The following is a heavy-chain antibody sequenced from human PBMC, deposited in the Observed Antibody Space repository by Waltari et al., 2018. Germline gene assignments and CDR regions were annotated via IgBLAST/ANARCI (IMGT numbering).Heavy chain of an antibody. CDR1: GGSISSSSYY. CDR3: ARSHFWSGYADAFDI. Sequence: QLQLQESGPGLVKPSETLSLTCTVSGGSISSSSYYWGWIRTPPGKGLEWIGSIYYSGSTYYNPSLKSRVTISVDTSKNQFSLKLSSVTAADTAVYYCARSHFWSGYADAFDIWGQGTMVTVSS. J-gene: IGHJ3*02. CDR2: IYYSGST. D-gene: IGHD3-3*02. V-gene: IGHV4-39*07.